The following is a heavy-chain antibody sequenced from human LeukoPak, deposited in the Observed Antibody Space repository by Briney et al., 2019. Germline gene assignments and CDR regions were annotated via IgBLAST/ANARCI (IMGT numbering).Heavy chain of an antibody. CDR2: ISSDGGRT. CDR1: GFNFSTYA. CDR3: ARGGSYLSAFDI. Sequence: PGGSLRLSCAASGFNFSTYAMHWVRQAPGKGLEYVSAISSDGGRTYHANSVKGRFTVSRDNFKNTLYLQMNSLRAEDTAVYYCARGGSYLSAFDIWGQGTMVTVSS. J-gene: IGHJ3*02. D-gene: IGHD1-26*01. V-gene: IGHV3-64*01.